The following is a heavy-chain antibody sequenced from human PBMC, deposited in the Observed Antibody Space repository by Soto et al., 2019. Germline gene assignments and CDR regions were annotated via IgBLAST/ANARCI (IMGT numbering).Heavy chain of an antibody. V-gene: IGHV5-51*01. CDR3: ARVYNWNDVGYYYYYGMDV. CDR2: IYPGDSDT. J-gene: IGHJ6*02. D-gene: IGHD1-1*01. CDR1: GYNFASYW. Sequence: PGESLKISCKGSGYNFASYWIGWVRQMPGKDLEWMGIIYPGDSDTRYSPSFQGQVTISADKSISTAYLQWSSLKASDTAMYYCARVYNWNDVGYYYYYGMDVWGQGTTVTVSS.